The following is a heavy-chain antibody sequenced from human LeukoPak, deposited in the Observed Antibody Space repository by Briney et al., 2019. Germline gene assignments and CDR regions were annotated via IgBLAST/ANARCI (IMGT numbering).Heavy chain of an antibody. CDR1: GGSIGRYY. V-gene: IGHV4-59*01. J-gene: IGHJ4*02. CDR3: ARGIAVAGYYFDY. CDR2: IYYSGST. D-gene: IGHD6-19*01. Sequence: SETLSLTCTVSGGSIGRYYWSWIRQPPGKGLEWIGYIYYSGSTNYNPSLKSRVTISVDTSKNQFSLKLSSVTAADTAVYYCARGIAVAGYYFDYWGQGTLVTVSS.